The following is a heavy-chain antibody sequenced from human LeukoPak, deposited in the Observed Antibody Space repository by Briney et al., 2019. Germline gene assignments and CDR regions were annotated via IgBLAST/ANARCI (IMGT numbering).Heavy chain of an antibody. CDR1: GGSISSSSYY. V-gene: IGHV4-39*07. D-gene: IGHD5-12*01. Sequence: SETLSLTCTVSGGSISSSSYYWVWIRQPPGKGLEWIGSIYYSGSTYYNPSLKSRVTISVDTSKNQYSLKLSSVTAADTAVYYCARVGYSGYDDRGSFDYWGQGTLVTVSS. CDR2: IYYSGST. J-gene: IGHJ4*02. CDR3: ARVGYSGYDDRGSFDY.